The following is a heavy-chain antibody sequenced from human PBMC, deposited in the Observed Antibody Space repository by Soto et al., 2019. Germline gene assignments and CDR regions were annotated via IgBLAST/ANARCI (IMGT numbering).Heavy chain of an antibody. D-gene: IGHD3-3*01. Sequence: EVQLLESGGGLVQPGGSLRLSCAASGFTFSSYALNWVRQAPGKGLEWVSVISGSGDNTYYADSVKGQFTISRDNSKNTLYLQMNSLSAEDTAVYYCAKDLGTDDFWSAYYTYYYMDVWGKGTTVTVSS. CDR2: ISGSGDNT. V-gene: IGHV3-23*01. CDR1: GFTFSSYA. J-gene: IGHJ6*03. CDR3: AKDLGTDDFWSAYYTYYYMDV.